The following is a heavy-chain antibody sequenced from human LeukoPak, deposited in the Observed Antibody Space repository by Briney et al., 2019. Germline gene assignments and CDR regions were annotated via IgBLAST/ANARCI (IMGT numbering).Heavy chain of an antibody. CDR1: GSVSGYY. D-gene: IGHD3-3*01. Sequence: SETLSLTCAVCGSVSGYYWSWIRQPPEKGLEWIGEISHRGRTHYTPSLQSRVTMSVDTSKNQFALNLNSVTAADTAVYYCARVPLRFLEPFDYWGQGILVTVSS. CDR2: ISHRGRT. CDR3: ARVPLRFLEPFDY. J-gene: IGHJ4*02. V-gene: IGHV4-34*01.